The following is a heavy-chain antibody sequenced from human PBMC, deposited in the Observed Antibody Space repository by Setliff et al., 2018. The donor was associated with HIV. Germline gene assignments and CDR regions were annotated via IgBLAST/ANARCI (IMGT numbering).Heavy chain of an antibody. Sequence: PSETLSLPCTVSGGSISRGSYYWSWIRQPAGKGLEWIGRIYTNGNTNYHPSLKSRVTVSADTSKNQFSLKLTSVTAADTAAYYCARGDPFTDFDSWGQGTLVTVSS. J-gene: IGHJ4*02. CDR3: ARGDPFTDFDS. V-gene: IGHV4-61*02. CDR2: IYTNGNT. CDR1: GGSISRGSYY. D-gene: IGHD3-16*01.